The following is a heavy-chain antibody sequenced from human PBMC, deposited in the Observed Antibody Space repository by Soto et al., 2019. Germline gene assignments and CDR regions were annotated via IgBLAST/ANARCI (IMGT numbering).Heavy chain of an antibody. Sequence: DSVKGRFTISRDNSKNTLYLQMNSLRADETAVYYCARDPGSSWYYFDYSGQGTLVTVSS. D-gene: IGHD6-13*01. J-gene: IGHJ4*02. V-gene: IGHV3-30*07. CDR3: ARDPGSSWYYFDY.